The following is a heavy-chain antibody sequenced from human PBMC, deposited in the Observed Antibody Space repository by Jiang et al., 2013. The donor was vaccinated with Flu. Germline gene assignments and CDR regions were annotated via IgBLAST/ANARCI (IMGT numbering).Heavy chain of an antibody. CDR2: TYYRSKWYN. Sequence: QTLSLTCVISGDSVSSNTAAWNWIRQSPSRGLEWLGRTYYRSKWYNDYAVSVTSRITINPDTSKNHFSLQLNSVTPEDTAVYYCAREAGSGSPTGRRPFDYWGQGTLVTVSS. CDR3: AREAGSGSPTGRRPFDY. J-gene: IGHJ4*02. CDR1: GDSVSSNTAA. D-gene: IGHD1-26*01. V-gene: IGHV6-1*01.